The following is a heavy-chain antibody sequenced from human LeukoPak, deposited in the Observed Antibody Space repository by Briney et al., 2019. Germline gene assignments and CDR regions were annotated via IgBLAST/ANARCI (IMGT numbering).Heavy chain of an antibody. D-gene: IGHD1-1*01. CDR3: ARDHNYAFDN. J-gene: IGHJ4*02. CDR2: IGIDSGNT. V-gene: IGHV3-48*01. Sequence: PGGSLRLSCTASGFPFIEYSTNWVRQAPGKGLEWISYIGIDSGNTKYADAGRGRFTIYADKAKNSLYLQMNSLRVDVTAVYYCARDHNYAFDNWGQGTLVSVAS. CDR1: GFPFIEYS.